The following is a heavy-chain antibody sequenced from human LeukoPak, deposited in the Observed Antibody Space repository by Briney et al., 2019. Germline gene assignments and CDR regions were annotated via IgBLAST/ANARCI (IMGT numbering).Heavy chain of an antibody. V-gene: IGHV4-59*01. J-gene: IGHJ4*02. CDR2: IYYSGST. CDR3: ARGNPSGSYDY. CDR1: GGSFSGYY. D-gene: IGHD1-26*01. Sequence: SETLSLTCAVYGGSFSGYYWSWIRQPPGKGLEWIGYIYYSGSTNYNPSLKSRVTISVDTSKNQFSLKLSSVTAADTAVYYCARGNPSGSYDYWGQGTLVTVSS.